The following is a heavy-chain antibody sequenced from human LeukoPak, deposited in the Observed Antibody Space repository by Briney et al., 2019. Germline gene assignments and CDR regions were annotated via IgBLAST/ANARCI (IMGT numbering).Heavy chain of an antibody. CDR3: ASDQASGVFDY. V-gene: IGHV3-11*05. Sequence: SGGSLRLSCAGSGXIFSDFYVNWIRQSPGKGLEWLAYISPDGSYTTYGDSVKGRFVVSRDNAKNSVSLQMNSLRVEDTAVYFCASDQASGVFDYWGRGARVTVS. CDR1: GXIFSDFY. CDR2: ISPDGSYT. J-gene: IGHJ4*02.